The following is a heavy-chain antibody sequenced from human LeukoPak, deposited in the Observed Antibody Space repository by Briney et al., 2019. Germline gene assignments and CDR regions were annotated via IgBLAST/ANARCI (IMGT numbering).Heavy chain of an antibody. J-gene: IGHJ4*02. CDR2: ISGSGVSK. V-gene: IGHV3-23*01. D-gene: IGHD6-19*01. CDR1: GFTFSSYA. Sequence: PGGSLRLSCAASGFTFSSYAMSWVRQAPGKGLEWVSAISGSGVSKYYADSLKGRFTISRDNSKNTLYLQMNSLRAEDTAVYYCAKQWQQWLDRTFDYWGQGTLVTVSS. CDR3: AKQWQQWLDRTFDY.